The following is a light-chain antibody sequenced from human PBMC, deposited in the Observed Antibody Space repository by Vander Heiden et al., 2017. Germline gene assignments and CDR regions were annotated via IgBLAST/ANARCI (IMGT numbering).Light chain of an antibody. Sequence: QSALTQPASVSGSPGPSITISCTGTSSDVGGYNYVSWYQQHPGKAPKLMSYDVSNRPSGVSNRFSGSKSGNTASLTISGLQAEDEADYYCSSYTSSSTQFGGGTKLTVL. CDR1: SSDVGGYNY. V-gene: IGLV2-14*01. CDR3: SSYTSSSTQ. CDR2: DVS. J-gene: IGLJ2*01.